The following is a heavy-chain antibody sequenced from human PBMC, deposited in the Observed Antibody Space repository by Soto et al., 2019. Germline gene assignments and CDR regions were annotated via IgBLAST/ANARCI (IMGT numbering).Heavy chain of an antibody. Sequence: EVQLLESGGCLVQPGGSLRLSCAASGLTFSSYPMSWVRQAPGKGLQWVSSISVSAGTTYYADSVKGRFTISRDNSKNTLYLQMNSLRAGDTAVYYCAIDGIRGIHIANWGQGNMVTVSS. CDR2: ISVSAGTT. D-gene: IGHD2-21*01. CDR1: GLTFSSYP. V-gene: IGHV3-23*01. CDR3: AIDGIRGIHIAN. J-gene: IGHJ4*02.